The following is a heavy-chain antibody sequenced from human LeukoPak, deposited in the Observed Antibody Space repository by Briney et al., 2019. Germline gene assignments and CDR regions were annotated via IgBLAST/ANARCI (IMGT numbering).Heavy chain of an antibody. CDR3: AITAMEPS. V-gene: IGHV1-69*13. CDR2: ILPIFGTA. J-gene: IGHJ5*02. D-gene: IGHD5-18*01. Sequence: WASVKVSRKSSGGTFSSYAISWVRPAPAQGLEWMGGILPIFGTANYAQKFQGRVTITADESTSTAYMELSSLRSEDTDVYYCAITAMEPSWGQGTLVTVSS. CDR1: GGTFSSYA.